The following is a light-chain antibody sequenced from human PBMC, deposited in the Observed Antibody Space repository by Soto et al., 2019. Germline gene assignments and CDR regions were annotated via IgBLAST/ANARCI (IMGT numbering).Light chain of an antibody. CDR3: QQSYNPPLT. CDR1: QSISSY. J-gene: IGKJ3*01. V-gene: IGKV1-39*01. Sequence: DIQMTQSPSTLSASLGDRVTITCRASQSISSYLNWYQQKPGKAPKLLIYAASSFQSGVPSRFSGSGSGTDFTLTISSLQHEDFATYYCQQSYNPPLTFGPGTRWIS. CDR2: AAS.